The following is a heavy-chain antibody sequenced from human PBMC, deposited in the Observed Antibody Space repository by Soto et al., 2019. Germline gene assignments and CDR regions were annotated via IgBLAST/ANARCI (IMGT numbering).Heavy chain of an antibody. V-gene: IGHV4-39*01. CDR1: GGSISSSSYY. Sequence: PSETLSLTCAVSGGSISSSSYYWGWIRQPPGKGLEWIGSISYSGSTYYNPSLKSRVTISVDTSKNQFSLKLSSVTAADTAVYYCARMGESIVGATKEIDYWGQGTLVTVSS. J-gene: IGHJ4*02. D-gene: IGHD1-26*01. CDR3: ARMGESIVGATKEIDY. CDR2: ISYSGST.